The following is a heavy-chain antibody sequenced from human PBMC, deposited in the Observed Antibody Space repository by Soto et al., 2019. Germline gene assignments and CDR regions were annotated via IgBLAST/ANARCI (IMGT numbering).Heavy chain of an antibody. D-gene: IGHD6-13*01. CDR2: INPSGGST. V-gene: IGHV1-46*01. J-gene: IGHJ6*02. CDR1: GYTFTSYY. Sequence: ASVKVSCKASGYTFTSYYMHWVRQAPGQGLEWMGIINPSGGSTSYAQKFQGRVTMTRDTSTSTVYMELSSLRSEDTAVYYCARDGEAAAGHVTNYYYYGMDVWGQGTTVTVSS. CDR3: ARDGEAAAGHVTNYYYYGMDV.